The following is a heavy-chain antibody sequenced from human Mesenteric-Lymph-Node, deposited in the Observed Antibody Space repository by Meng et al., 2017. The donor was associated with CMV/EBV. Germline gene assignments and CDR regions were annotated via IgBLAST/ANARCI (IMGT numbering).Heavy chain of an antibody. CDR1: GYTFTSYG. D-gene: IGHD3-10*02. V-gene: IGHV1-18*01. J-gene: IGHJ6*02. Sequence: ASVKVSCKASGYTFTSYGISWVRQAPGQGLEWMGWISGYNGNTNYAQKLQGRVTMTTDTSTSTAYMELRSLRSDDTAVYYCARDLGSGSYYIAGWGMDVWGQGTTVTVSS. CDR2: ISGYNGNT. CDR3: ARDLGSGSYYIAGWGMDV.